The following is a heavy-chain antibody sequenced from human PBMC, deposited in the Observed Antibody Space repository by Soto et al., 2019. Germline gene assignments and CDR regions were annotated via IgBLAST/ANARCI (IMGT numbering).Heavy chain of an antibody. J-gene: IGHJ4*02. CDR1: GFPFSRFA. D-gene: IGHD3-22*01. Sequence: PGXSLRLSCTASGFPFSRFAISWVVQAPGKGLEWVSAISGGGDTTYYADSVKGRFTISRDNLKNTVHLQMDSLRVEDKAVFYCAKAYDTSGYHYERAFDHWGQGILVTVSS. CDR3: AKAYDTSGYHYERAFDH. V-gene: IGHV3-23*01. CDR2: ISGGGDTT.